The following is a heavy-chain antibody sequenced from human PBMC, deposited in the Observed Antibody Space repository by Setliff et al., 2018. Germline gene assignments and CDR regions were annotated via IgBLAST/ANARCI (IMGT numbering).Heavy chain of an antibody. V-gene: IGHV3-48*04. CDR2: ISSISSSTI. J-gene: IGHJ4*02. CDR3: VKASSDLSMAYFDL. CDR1: GFNFMNYG. Sequence: GGSLRLSCAASGFNFMNYGMNWVRQAPGEGLEWVSYISSISSSTIYYADSVKGRFTVSRDNSKNTLYLQMSSLRSEDTAVYYCVKASSDLSMAYFDLWGQGTLVTVSS. D-gene: IGHD3-16*02.